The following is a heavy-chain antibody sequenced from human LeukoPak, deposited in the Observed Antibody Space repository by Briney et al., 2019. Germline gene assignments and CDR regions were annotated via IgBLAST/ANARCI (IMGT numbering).Heavy chain of an antibody. CDR3: ARDCSGGSCYGAFDI. J-gene: IGHJ3*02. D-gene: IGHD2-15*01. V-gene: IGHV4-30-4*01. Sequence: SGTLSLTCTVSGASIRSGDYYWSWIRQPPGKGLEWIGYIYDSGSTYYNPSLKSRITISVDTSENRFSLKLSSVTATDTAVYYCARDCSGGSCYGAFDIWGQGQWSPSLQ. CDR1: GASIRSGDYY. CDR2: IYDSGST.